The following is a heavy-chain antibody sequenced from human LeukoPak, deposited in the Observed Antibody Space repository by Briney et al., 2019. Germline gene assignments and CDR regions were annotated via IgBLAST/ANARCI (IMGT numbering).Heavy chain of an antibody. CDR3: ARLGGSGTYYKIDY. CDR1: GYTFTTYG. V-gene: IGHV7-4-1*02. D-gene: IGHD3-10*01. Sequence: ASVKVSCKASGYTFTTYGMNWVRQAPGQGLEWMGWINTNTGNPTYAQGFTGRFVFSLDTSVSTAYLEISSLKAEDTAVYYCARLGGSGTYYKIDYWGQGTLVTVSS. CDR2: INTNTGNP. J-gene: IGHJ4*02.